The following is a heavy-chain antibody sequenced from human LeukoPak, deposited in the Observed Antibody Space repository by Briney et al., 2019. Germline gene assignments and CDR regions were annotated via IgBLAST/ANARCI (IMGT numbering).Heavy chain of an antibody. J-gene: IGHJ4*02. D-gene: IGHD1-26*01. CDR2: IYGSCVSI. Sequence: GGSLRLSCVAPGFTFKNYVMNCGRQAPGKRLEWLATIYGSCVSISYADSVKCRFTISRDNSNNTLYLQMNSLRGEDTAMYYCAKDLGWELPAEAYWGQGILVSVSS. CDR3: AKDLGWELPAEAY. V-gene: IGHV3-23*01. CDR1: GFTFKNYV.